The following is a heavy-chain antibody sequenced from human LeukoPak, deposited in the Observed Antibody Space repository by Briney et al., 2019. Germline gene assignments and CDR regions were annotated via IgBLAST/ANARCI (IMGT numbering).Heavy chain of an antibody. CDR1: GFTFSNYA. D-gene: IGHD6-6*01. J-gene: IGHJ6*02. CDR3: AKDYGSSVGNSYYGMDV. CDR2: IGGSGDST. V-gene: IGHV3-23*01. Sequence: GGSLRLSCAASGFTFSNYAMSWVRQTPGKGLEWVSSIGGSGDSTYYADSVKGRFTISRDNSKNTLYLQMNSLRAEDTAVYYCAKDYGSSVGNSYYGMDVWGHGTTVIVSS.